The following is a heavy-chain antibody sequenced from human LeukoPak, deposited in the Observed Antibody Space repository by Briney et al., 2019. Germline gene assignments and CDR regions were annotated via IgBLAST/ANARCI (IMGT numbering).Heavy chain of an antibody. D-gene: IGHD5-12*01. V-gene: IGHV3-23*01. J-gene: IGHJ4*02. Sequence: GGSLRLSCAASGFTFCSYAMTWGRQAPGKGLEWVSSLSGAGGTTYSADSVRGRCTLSRDNSRNTLYLQMDSLRAEDTAVYSCAKARGYSHGSEYWGQGTRVTASS. CDR1: GFTFCSYA. CDR2: LSGAGGTT. CDR3: AKARGYSHGSEY.